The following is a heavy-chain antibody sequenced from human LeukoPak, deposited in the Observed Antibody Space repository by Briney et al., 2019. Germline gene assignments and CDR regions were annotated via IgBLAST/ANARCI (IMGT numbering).Heavy chain of an antibody. CDR2: INPNSGGT. V-gene: IGHV1-2*06. CDR1: GYTFTGYY. D-gene: IGHD3-3*01. Sequence: ASVKVSCKASGYTFTGYYMHWVRQAPGQGLEWMGRINPNSGGTNYAQKFQGRVTMTRDTSISTAYMELSRLRSDDTAVYYCARVVYDFWSGYFGYYYYGMDVWGQGTTVTVSS. J-gene: IGHJ6*02. CDR3: ARVVYDFWSGYFGYYYYGMDV.